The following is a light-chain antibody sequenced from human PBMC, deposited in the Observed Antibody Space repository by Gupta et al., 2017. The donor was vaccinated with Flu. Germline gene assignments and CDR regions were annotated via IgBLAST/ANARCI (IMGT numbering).Light chain of an antibody. CDR1: QTISRY. CDR2: AAS. CDR3: QESVSTPYT. Sequence: DIQMTQSPSSLSASVGDRVTVTCRAGQTISRYLNWYQQKAGAAPKLLIYAASNLQSGVPSRFSGSGSGTDFTLTISSLEPEDVGTYYSQESVSTPYTFGQGTKVEIK. J-gene: IGKJ2*01. V-gene: IGKV1-39*01.